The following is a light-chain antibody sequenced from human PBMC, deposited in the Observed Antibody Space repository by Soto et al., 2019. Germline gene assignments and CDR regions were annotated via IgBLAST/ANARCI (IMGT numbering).Light chain of an antibody. CDR3: SSFTGTTTLDV. Sequence: QSALTQPASVSGSPGQSITISCTGTSSDVGAYKYVSWYQQHPGKAPKLIIYGVSNRPSGVSNRFSGSKSGNTAFLTISGLQPEDEADYYCSSFTGTTTLDVFGTGTKVTAL. V-gene: IGLV2-14*03. CDR2: GVS. J-gene: IGLJ1*01. CDR1: SSDVGAYKY.